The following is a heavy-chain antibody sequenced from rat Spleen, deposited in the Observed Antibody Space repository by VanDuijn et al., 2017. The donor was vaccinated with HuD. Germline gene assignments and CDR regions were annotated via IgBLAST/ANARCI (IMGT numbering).Heavy chain of an antibody. CDR1: GFTFSHYY. D-gene: IGHD1-4*01. Sequence: EVQLAESGGGLVQPGRSMKLSCKVSGFTFSHYYMAWARQAPTKGLEWVASITNTGDSTYYPDSVKGRFTISRNNAKSTLYLQMSSLRSEDTATYYCSPLPGRNLAYWGQGVVVTVSS. CDR2: ITNTGDST. CDR3: SPLPGRNLAY. J-gene: IGHJ2*01. V-gene: IGHV5-25*01.